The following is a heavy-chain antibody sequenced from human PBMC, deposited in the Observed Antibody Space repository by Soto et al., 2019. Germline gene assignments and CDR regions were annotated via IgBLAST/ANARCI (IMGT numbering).Heavy chain of an antibody. D-gene: IGHD2-15*01. Sequence: GESLKISCKGSGYSFTSYWISWVRQMPGKGLEWMGRIDPSDSYTNYSPSFQGHVTISADKSISTAYLQWSSLKASDTAMYYCASSAALKAYYYYYGMDVWGQGTTVTVSS. CDR2: IDPSDSYT. J-gene: IGHJ6*02. V-gene: IGHV5-10-1*01. CDR3: ASSAALKAYYYYYGMDV. CDR1: GYSFTSYW.